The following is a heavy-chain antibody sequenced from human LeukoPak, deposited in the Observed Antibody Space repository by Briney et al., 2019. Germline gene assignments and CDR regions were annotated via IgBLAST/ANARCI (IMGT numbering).Heavy chain of an antibody. D-gene: IGHD2-2*01. Sequence: PGRSLRLSCAASGFTFSSYAMHWVRQAPGKGLEWVAVISYDGSNKYYADSVKGRFTISRDNSKNTLYLHMNSLTAEDTAVYYCARYGYQLLCCMDVWGQGTTVTVSS. CDR1: GFTFSSYA. CDR2: ISYDGSNK. J-gene: IGHJ6*02. CDR3: ARYGYQLLCCMDV. V-gene: IGHV3-30-3*01.